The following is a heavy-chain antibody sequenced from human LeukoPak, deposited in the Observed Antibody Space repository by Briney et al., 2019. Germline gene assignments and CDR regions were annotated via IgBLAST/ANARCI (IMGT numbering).Heavy chain of an antibody. CDR2: INTNTGNP. V-gene: IGHV7-4-1*02. Sequence: ASVKVSCKASGYTFTSYAMNWVRQAPGQGLEWMGWINTNTGNPTYARGFTGRFVFSLDTSVSTAYLQISSLKAEDTTVYYCARQGPGYCGSTSCYGVAYWGQGTLVTVSS. J-gene: IGHJ4*02. D-gene: IGHD2-2*01. CDR1: GYTFTSYA. CDR3: ARQGPGYCGSTSCYGVAY.